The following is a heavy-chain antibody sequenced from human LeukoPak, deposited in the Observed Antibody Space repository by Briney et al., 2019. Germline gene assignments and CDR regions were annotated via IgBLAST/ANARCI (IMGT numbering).Heavy chain of an antibody. D-gene: IGHD6-13*01. CDR3: ARGPDGSLYSSSWSDDVVVDY. Sequence: GASVKVSCKASGYTFTSYGISWVRQAPGQGLEWMGWINPNSGGTNYAQKFQGRVTMTRDTSISTAYMELSRLRSDDTAVYYCARGPDGSLYSSSWSDDVVVDYWGQGTLVTVSS. CDR1: GYTFTSYG. CDR2: INPNSGGT. J-gene: IGHJ4*02. V-gene: IGHV1-2*02.